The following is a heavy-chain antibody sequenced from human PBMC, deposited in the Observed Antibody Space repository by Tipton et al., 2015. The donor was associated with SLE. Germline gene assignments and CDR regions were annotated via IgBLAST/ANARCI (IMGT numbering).Heavy chain of an antibody. J-gene: IGHJ5*02. V-gene: IGHV4-4*07. Sequence: LRLSCTVSGGSISSYYWSWIRQPAGKGLEWIGRIYTSGSTNYNPSLKSRVTMSVDTSKNQFSLKLSSVTAADTAVYYCARDSSSSRWFDPWGQGTLVTVSS. CDR2: IYTSGST. CDR1: GGSISSYY. CDR3: ARDSSSSRWFDP. D-gene: IGHD6-6*01.